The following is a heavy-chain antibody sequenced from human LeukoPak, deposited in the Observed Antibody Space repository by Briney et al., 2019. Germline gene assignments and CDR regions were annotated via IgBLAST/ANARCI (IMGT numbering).Heavy chain of an antibody. Sequence: SETLSLTCAVYGGSFSGYYWSWIRQPPGKGLEWIGEINHSGSTNYNPSLKSRVTISVDTSKNQFSLKLSSVTAADTAVYYCARGRWPIRGCPKYYFDYWGQGTLVTVSS. J-gene: IGHJ4*02. CDR1: GGSFSGYY. CDR3: ARGRWPIRGCPKYYFDY. V-gene: IGHV4-34*01. D-gene: IGHD2-2*02. CDR2: INHSGST.